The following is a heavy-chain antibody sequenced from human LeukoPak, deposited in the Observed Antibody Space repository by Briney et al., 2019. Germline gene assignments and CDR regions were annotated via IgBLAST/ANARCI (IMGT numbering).Heavy chain of an antibody. CDR1: GYTFTNYG. Sequence: ASVKVSCKASGYTFTNYGITWVRQAPGQGLEWMGWINANNGDTNYAQNLQGRVTMTRDTSTSTAYMELRSLRSDDTAVYFCARGPIAAAGDYWGQGTLVAVSS. J-gene: IGHJ4*02. V-gene: IGHV1-18*01. D-gene: IGHD6-13*01. CDR3: ARGPIAAAGDY. CDR2: INANNGDT.